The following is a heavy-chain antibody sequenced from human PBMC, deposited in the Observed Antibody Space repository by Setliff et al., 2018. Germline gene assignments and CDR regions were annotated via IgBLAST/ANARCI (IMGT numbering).Heavy chain of an antibody. CDR3: AIGPMMDYMDV. Sequence: GASVKVSCKASGYTFTGYYMHWVRQAPGQGLEWMGWINPNSGGTNYAQRFQGRITMTSDTSTSTVNMEVSSLRSEDTAVYYCAIGPMMDYMDVWGKGTTVTVSS. V-gene: IGHV1-2*02. CDR2: INPNSGGT. D-gene: IGHD3-16*01. CDR1: GYTFTGYY. J-gene: IGHJ6*03.